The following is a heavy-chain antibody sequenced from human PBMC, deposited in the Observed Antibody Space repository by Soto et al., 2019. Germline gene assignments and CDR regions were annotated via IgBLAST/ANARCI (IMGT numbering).Heavy chain of an antibody. V-gene: IGHV3-21*01. Sequence: GGSLRLSCASSGFTFSTYSMNWVRQAPGKGLDWVSSITYSSNYIYYADSVKGRFTISRDNAKNSLYLQMNSLRAEDTAVYYCARSRSDWYSAIDYWGQGTLVTVSS. J-gene: IGHJ4*02. CDR3: ARSRSDWYSAIDY. CDR1: GFTFSTYS. CDR2: ITYSSNYI. D-gene: IGHD6-19*01.